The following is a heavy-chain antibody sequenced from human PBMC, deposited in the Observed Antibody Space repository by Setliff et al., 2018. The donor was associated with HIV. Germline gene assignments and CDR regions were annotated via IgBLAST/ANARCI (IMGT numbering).Heavy chain of an antibody. J-gene: IGHJ4*02. D-gene: IGHD3-10*01. V-gene: IGHV4-59*01. Sequence: SCKASGGIFSRFAFSWIRQPPGKGLEWIGYIYYTGSTNYNSSFRSRVTISRDTSKNQFSLKLRSVTAADTAEYYCARAAMFRGVVGWSLYYFDYWGQGALVTVSS. CDR2: IYYTGST. CDR1: GGIFSRFA. CDR3: ARAAMFRGVVGWSLYYFDY.